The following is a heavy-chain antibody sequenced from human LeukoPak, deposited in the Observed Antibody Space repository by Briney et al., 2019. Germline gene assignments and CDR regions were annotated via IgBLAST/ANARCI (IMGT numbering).Heavy chain of an antibody. CDR3: ARELVAVAGTRYFQH. Sequence: GASVKVSCKASGYTFTGYYMHWVRQAPGQGLEWMGWINPNSGGTNYAQKFQGRVTMTRDTSISTAYMELSRLRSDDTAMYYCARELVAVAGTRYFQHWGQGTLVTVSS. CDR1: GYTFTGYY. D-gene: IGHD6-19*01. CDR2: INPNSGGT. V-gene: IGHV1-2*02. J-gene: IGHJ1*01.